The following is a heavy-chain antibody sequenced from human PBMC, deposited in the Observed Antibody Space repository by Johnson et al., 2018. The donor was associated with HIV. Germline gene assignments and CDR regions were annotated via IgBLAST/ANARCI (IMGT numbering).Heavy chain of an antibody. CDR1: GFTFSSYG. CDR3: ARDLPSTMIVVVIQRRDAFDI. Sequence: QEQLVESGGGVVQPGRSLRLSCAASGFTFSSYGMHWVRQAPGKGLEWVAVISYDGSNKYYADSVKGRFTISRDNSKNTLYLQMNSLRAEDTAVYYCARDLPSTMIVVVIQRRDAFDIWGQGTMVTVSS. V-gene: IGHV3-30*03. J-gene: IGHJ3*02. CDR2: ISYDGSNK. D-gene: IGHD3-22*01.